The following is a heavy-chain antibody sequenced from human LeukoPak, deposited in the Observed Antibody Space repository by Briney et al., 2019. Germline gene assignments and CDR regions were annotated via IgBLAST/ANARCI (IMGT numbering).Heavy chain of an antibody. Sequence: SETLSLTCAVYGGSFSGYYWSWIRQPPGKGLEWIGYIYYSGSPNYNPSLKSRVAISVDTSKNQFSLKLSSVTAADTAVYYCASSEYSYWLTYWGQGALVTVSS. J-gene: IGHJ4*02. D-gene: IGHD5-18*01. CDR2: IYYSGSP. V-gene: IGHV4-59*08. CDR1: GGSFSGYY. CDR3: ASSEYSYWLTY.